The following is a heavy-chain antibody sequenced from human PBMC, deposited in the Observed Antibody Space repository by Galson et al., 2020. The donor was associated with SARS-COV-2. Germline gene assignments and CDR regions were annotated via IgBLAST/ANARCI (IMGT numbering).Heavy chain of an antibody. CDR1: GFNFIPTW. V-gene: IGHV3-15*01. D-gene: IGHD2-2*02. CDR2: IKSQGGGGTT. J-gene: IGHJ4*02. CDR3: TTELGGCITTSCYIFTR. Sequence: VKIGASLKISCAASGFNFIPTWMSWVRQAPGKGLEWVGRIKSQGGGGTTEYAAPVKGRFTISRDDSKNMLYLQMNSLKTEDTAVYYCTTELGGCITTSCYIFTRWGQGTLVTVSS.